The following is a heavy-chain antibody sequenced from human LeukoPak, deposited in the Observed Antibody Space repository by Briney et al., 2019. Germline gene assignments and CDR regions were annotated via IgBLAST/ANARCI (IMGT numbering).Heavy chain of an antibody. CDR3: ASHYDFWSGPRAAFDI. J-gene: IGHJ3*02. D-gene: IGHD3-3*01. CDR2: IYYSGST. V-gene: IGHV4-31*03. CDR1: GGSISSGGYS. Sequence: PSGTLSLTCTVSGGSISSGGYSWSWIRQHPGKGLEWIGYIYYSGSTYYNPSLKSRVTISVDTSKNQFSLKLSSVTAADTAVYYCASHYDFWSGPRAAFDIWGQGTMVTVSS.